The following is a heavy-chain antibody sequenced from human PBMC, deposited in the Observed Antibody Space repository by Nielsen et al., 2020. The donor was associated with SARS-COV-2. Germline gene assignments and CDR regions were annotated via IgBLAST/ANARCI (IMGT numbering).Heavy chain of an antibody. V-gene: IGHV3-21*04. D-gene: IGHD6-13*01. CDR3: ARARPYSSSWPYIPYYYYGMDV. CDR2: ISSSSSYI. J-gene: IGHJ6*02. Sequence: VRQAPGKGLEWVSSISSSSSYIYYADSVKGRFTISRDNAKNSLYLQMNSLRAEDTAVYYCARARPYSSSWPYIPYYYYGMDVWGQGTTVTVSS.